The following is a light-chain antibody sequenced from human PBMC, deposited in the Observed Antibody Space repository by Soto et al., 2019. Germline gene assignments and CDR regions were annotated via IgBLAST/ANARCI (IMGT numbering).Light chain of an antibody. Sequence: QSVLTQPPSVSGSPGQSVTISCTVTSSDVGDYEHVSWYQQAPGTAPKLIIFDVTNRPSGVPDRFSGSKSGNTPSLTIFGLQAEDEADYYCSLYTSSSTWVFGGGTKRPS. CDR2: DVT. J-gene: IGLJ3*02. CDR1: SSDVGDYEH. CDR3: SLYTSSSTWV. V-gene: IGLV2-18*01.